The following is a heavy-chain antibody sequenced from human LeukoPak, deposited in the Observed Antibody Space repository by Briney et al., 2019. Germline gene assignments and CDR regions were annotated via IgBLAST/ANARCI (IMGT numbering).Heavy chain of an antibody. CDR3: ASAWTYYYDSSSYYLDY. D-gene: IGHD3-22*01. V-gene: IGHV1-3*01. CDR1: GYTLTSYA. J-gene: IGHJ4*02. CDR2: INAANGNT. Sequence: ASVKVSCKASGYTLTSYAMHWVRQAPGQRLEWMAWINAANGNTKYSQKFQGRITVTRDTSASTAYMELSSLRSEDTAVYYCASAWTYYYDSSSYYLDYWGQGTLVTVSS.